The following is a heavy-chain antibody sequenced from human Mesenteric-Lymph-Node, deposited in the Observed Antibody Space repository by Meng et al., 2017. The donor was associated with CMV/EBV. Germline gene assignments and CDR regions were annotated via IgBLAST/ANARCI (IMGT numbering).Heavy chain of an antibody. Sequence: GGSLRLSCAASGFTFSTYAMSWVRQAPGKGLEWVSVLTASGGSTYYADSVKGRFTISRDNSKNTLYLQMNSLRAEDTAVYYCARRARPGYFQHWGQGTLVTVSS. CDR2: LTASGGST. CDR3: ARRARPGYFQH. J-gene: IGHJ1*01. D-gene: IGHD6-6*01. V-gene: IGHV3-23*01. CDR1: GFTFSTYA.